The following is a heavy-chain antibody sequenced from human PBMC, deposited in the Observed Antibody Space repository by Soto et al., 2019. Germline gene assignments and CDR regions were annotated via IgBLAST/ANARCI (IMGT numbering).Heavy chain of an antibody. CDR1: GYSISSGYY. Sequence: SETLSLTCAVSGYSISSGYYWGWIRQPPGRGLEWIGVIYHSGSTYYNPSLKSRVTISVDTSKNQFSLKVGSVTAADTAVYYCARGTNYSNYGPVYWGQGTLVT. CDR2: IYHSGST. D-gene: IGHD4-4*01. J-gene: IGHJ4*02. V-gene: IGHV4-38-2*01. CDR3: ARGTNYSNYGPVY.